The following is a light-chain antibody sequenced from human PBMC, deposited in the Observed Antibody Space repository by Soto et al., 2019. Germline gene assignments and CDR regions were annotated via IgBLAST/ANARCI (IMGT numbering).Light chain of an antibody. V-gene: IGLV1-44*01. CDR1: SSNIGSNA. CDR3: AAWDDSLREV. CDR2: NNN. J-gene: IGLJ1*01. Sequence: QSVLTQPPSASATPGQRITISCSGSSSNIGSNAVNWYQQLPGTAPKLLIYNNNQRLSGVPDRFSGSKSGTSASLAISGLQSEDEADYYCAAWDDSLREVFGTGTKVTVL.